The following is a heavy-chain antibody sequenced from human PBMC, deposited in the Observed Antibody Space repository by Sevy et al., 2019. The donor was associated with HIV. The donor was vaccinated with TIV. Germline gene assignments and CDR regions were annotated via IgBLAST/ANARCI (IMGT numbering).Heavy chain of an antibody. J-gene: IGHJ4*02. V-gene: IGHV3-23*01. D-gene: IGHD6-13*01. CDR3: AKLYSSQHLNDF. CDR2: ISSSGGIT. Sequence: GGSLRLSCAASGFTFSTYAMTWVRQTPGKGLECVSSISSSGGITYYSDSVKGRFTVSRDNSNNTLYLQMNNLRADDTAIYYCAKLYSSQHLNDFWGQGTLVTVSS. CDR1: GFTFSTYA.